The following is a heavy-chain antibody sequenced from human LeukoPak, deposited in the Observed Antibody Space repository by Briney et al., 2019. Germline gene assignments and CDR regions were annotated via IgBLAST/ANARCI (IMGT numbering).Heavy chain of an antibody. CDR1: GGSISSRSYY. CDR3: ARGSRAQLAHDY. V-gene: IGHV4-39*01. J-gene: IGHJ4*02. Sequence: PSETLSLTRTVSGGSISSRSYYWGWIRQPPGKGLEWIGSIYYSGSTYYNPSLKSRVTISVDTSKNQFSLKLSSVTAADTAVYYCARGSRAQLAHDYWGQETLVTVSS. D-gene: IGHD6-13*01. CDR2: IYYSGST.